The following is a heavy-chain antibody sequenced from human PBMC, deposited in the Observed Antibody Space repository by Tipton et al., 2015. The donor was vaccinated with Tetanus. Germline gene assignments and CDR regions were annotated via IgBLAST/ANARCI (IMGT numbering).Heavy chain of an antibody. J-gene: IGHJ4*02. V-gene: IGHV3-23*01. CDR2: ILGSGAST. Sequence: SLRLSCAAPGFTFSSYAMSWVRQAPGKGLEWVSGILGSGASTHYADSVKGRFTVSRDNSKNTLYLQMISQRAEDTAVYSCARGMAEASNCGGDCYSDYWGQGTLVTVSS. CDR3: ARGMAEASNCGGDCYSDY. CDR1: GFTFSSYA. D-gene: IGHD2-21*02.